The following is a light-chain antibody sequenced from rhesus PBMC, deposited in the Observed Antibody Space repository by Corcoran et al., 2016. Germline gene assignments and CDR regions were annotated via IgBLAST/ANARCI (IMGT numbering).Light chain of an antibody. J-gene: IGLJ1*01. CDR1: SSDVGGYNY. CDR3: CSYTTSSTFI. Sequence: QAAPTQPPSVSGSPGQSVTISCTGTSSDVGGYNYVSWYQQHPGKAPKLMIYGVSKRPSGVSDRFSGSKSGNTASLTISGLQAEDEADYYCCSYTTSSTFIFAVGTRLTVL. V-gene: IGLV2S7*01. CDR2: GVS.